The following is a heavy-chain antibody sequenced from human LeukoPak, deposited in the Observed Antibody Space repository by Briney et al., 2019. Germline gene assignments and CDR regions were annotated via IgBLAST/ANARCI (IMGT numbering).Heavy chain of an antibody. D-gene: IGHD3-22*01. J-gene: IGHJ4*02. CDR2: IQYDGSNK. CDR1: GFTFSSYG. V-gene: IGHV3-30*02. Sequence: GGSLRLSCAASGFTFSSYGMHWVRQAPGKGLEWVAFIQYDGSNKYYADSVKGRFTISRDNTKNSVYLQMNSLRAEDTAVYYCARDPPHRFTMIEKDSWGQGILVTVSS. CDR3: ARDPPHRFTMIEKDS.